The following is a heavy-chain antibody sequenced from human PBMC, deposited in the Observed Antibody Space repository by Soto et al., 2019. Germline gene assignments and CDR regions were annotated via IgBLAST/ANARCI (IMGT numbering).Heavy chain of an antibody. CDR1: GFTFDDYA. V-gene: IGHV3-9*01. CDR3: AKDELSVNSTNWFDP. CDR2: ISWNSGSV. Sequence: GGSLRLSCAASGFTFDDYAMHWVRQAPGKGLEWVSGISWNSGSVCYADSVKGRFTISRDNTRNSLYLQMNSLRPEDTAVYYCAKDELSVNSTNWFDPWGQGTLVTVSS. J-gene: IGHJ5*02. D-gene: IGHD3-16*02.